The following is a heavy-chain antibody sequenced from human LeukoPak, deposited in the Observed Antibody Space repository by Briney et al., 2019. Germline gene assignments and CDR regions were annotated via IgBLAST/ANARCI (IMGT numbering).Heavy chain of an antibody. J-gene: IGHJ4*02. D-gene: IGHD3-22*01. CDR2: ISGSGGNT. CDR1: GFTFSSYA. V-gene: IGHV3-23*01. CDR3: ARGSLTGYDSSGYITPARFDL. Sequence: GGSLRLSCAASGFTFSSYAMSWVRQAPGKGLEWISVISGSGGNTNYADSVKGRFTISRDNAKNSLYLQMNTLRAEDTAIYYCARGSLTGYDSSGYITPARFDLWGQGTPVTVSS.